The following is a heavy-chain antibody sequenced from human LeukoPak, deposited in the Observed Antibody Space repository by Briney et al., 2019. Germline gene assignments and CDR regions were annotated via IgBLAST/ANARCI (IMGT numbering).Heavy chain of an antibody. Sequence: ASVKVSCKASGYTFTSYYMHWVRQAPGQGLEWMGIINPSGGSTSYAQKFQGRVTMTRDTSTSTVYMELSSLRSEDTAVYYCARDLYRQQYYYYYMDVWGKGTTVTVSS. D-gene: IGHD1-1*01. CDR2: INPSGGST. CDR1: GYTFTSYY. J-gene: IGHJ6*03. CDR3: ARDLYRQQYYYYYMDV. V-gene: IGHV1-46*01.